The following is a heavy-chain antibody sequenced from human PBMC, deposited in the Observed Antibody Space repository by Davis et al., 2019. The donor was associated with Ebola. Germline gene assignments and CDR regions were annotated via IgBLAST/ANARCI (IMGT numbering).Heavy chain of an antibody. D-gene: IGHD5-18*01. CDR2: INHSGST. CDR3: ARARGIQLWLRFDP. J-gene: IGHJ5*02. V-gene: IGHV4-34*01. Sequence: MPSETLSLTCAVYGGSFSGYYWSWIRQPPGKGLEWIGEINHSGSTNYNPSLKSRVTISVDTSKNQFSLKLSSVTAADMAVYYCARARGIQLWLRFDPWGQGTLVTVSS. CDR1: GGSFSGYY.